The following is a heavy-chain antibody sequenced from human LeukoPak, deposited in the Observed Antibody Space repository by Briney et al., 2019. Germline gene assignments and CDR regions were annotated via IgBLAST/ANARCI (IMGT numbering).Heavy chain of an antibody. CDR1: GFTFSSYA. V-gene: IGHV3-23*01. D-gene: IGHD3-16*02. Sequence: GGSLRLSCAASGFTFSSYAMSWVRQAPGKGLEWVSAISGSGGSTYYADSVKGRFTISRDNSKNTLYLQMNSLRAEDTAVYYCAKDMITFGGVIVSFDYWGQGTLVTASS. J-gene: IGHJ4*02. CDR3: AKDMITFGGVIVSFDY. CDR2: ISGSGGST.